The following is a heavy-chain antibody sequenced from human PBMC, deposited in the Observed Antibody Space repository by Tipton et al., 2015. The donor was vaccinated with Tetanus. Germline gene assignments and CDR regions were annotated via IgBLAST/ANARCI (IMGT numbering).Heavy chain of an antibody. CDR3: ARDRGEQWTNFYYMDV. CDR1: GFTFSNYW. Sequence: GSLRLSCAASGFTFSNYWMSWVRQAPGKGLEWVANIREDGGETKYVDSVKGRFTISRDNAKNSFYLQMNSLRVEDTAVYYCARDRGEQWTNFYYMDVWGKGRMVIVSS. V-gene: IGHV3-7*03. CDR2: IREDGGET. D-gene: IGHD1/OR15-1a*01. J-gene: IGHJ6*03.